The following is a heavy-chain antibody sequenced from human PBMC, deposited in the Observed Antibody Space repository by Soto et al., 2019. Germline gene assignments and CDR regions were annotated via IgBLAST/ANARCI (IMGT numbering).Heavy chain of an antibody. CDR1: EFTFSSYA. V-gene: IGHV3-30-3*01. CDR3: ARARGYSYVTPSDY. CDR2: ISYDGSNK. D-gene: IGHD5-18*01. J-gene: IGHJ4*02. Sequence: GGSLRLSCAASEFTFSSYAMHWVRQAPGKGLEWVAVISYDGSNKYYADSVKGRFTISRDNSKNTLYLQMNSLGPEDTAVYYCARARGYSYVTPSDYWGQGTLVTVSS.